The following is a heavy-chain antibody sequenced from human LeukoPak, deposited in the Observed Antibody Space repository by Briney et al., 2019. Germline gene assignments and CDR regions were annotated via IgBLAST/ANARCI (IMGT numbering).Heavy chain of an antibody. CDR1: GGSFSGYY. V-gene: IGHV3-23*01. Sequence: ETLSLTCAVYGGSFSGYYWSWVRQAPGKGLEWVSAISGSGGSTYYADSVKGRFTISRDNSKNTLYLQMNSLRAEDTAVYYCAKVGGKQLAALDYWGQGTLVTVSS. CDR2: ISGSGGST. J-gene: IGHJ4*02. CDR3: AKVGGKQLAALDY. D-gene: IGHD6-6*01.